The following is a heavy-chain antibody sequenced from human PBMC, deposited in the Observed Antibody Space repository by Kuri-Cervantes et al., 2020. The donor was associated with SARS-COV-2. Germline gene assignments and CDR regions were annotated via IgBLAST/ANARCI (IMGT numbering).Heavy chain of an antibody. CDR3: AKGTRSSGYYCGLDF. J-gene: IGHJ4*02. Sequence: GGSLRLSCAASGFTFSSYAMSWVRQAPGKGLEWVSAISGSGGSTYYADSVKGRFTISRDNSKNTLYLQINSLRADDTAVYYCAKGTRSSGYYCGLDFWGQGTLVTVSS. D-gene: IGHD3-22*01. CDR2: ISGSGGST. CDR1: GFTFSSYA. V-gene: IGHV3-23*01.